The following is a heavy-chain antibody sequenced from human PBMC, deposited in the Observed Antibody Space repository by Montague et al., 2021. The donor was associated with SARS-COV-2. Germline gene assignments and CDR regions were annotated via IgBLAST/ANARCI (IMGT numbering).Heavy chain of an antibody. CDR3: ARGCLSYFGAGSHCYGMDV. CDR2: IYFLGNT. CDR1: GDSVSNDRYY. V-gene: IGHV4-39*07. J-gene: IGHJ6*02. D-gene: IGHD3-10*01. Sequence: SETLSLTCTVSGDSVSNDRYYWGWIRQSPGKGLEWIGTIYFLGNTYYSPSLKSRVTMSVDTSKNQMSLKLTSVTAADTAVYYCARGCLSYFGAGSHCYGMDVWGQGTTVTVSS.